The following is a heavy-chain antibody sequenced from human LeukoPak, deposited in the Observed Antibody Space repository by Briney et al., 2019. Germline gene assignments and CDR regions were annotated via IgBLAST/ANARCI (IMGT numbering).Heavy chain of an antibody. CDR3: ARPFLEYYYDSSGYYGGDY. CDR1: GGSISSSSYY. D-gene: IGHD3-22*01. V-gene: IGHV4-39*01. Sequence: SETPSLTCTVSGGSISSSSYYWGWIRQPPGKGLEWIGSIYYSGSTYYNPSLKSRVTISVDTSKNQFSLKLSSVTAADTAVYYCARPFLEYYYDSSGYYGGDYWGQGTLVTVSS. J-gene: IGHJ4*02. CDR2: IYYSGST.